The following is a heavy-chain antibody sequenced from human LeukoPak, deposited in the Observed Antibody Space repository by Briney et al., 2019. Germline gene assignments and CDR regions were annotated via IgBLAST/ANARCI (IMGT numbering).Heavy chain of an antibody. J-gene: IGHJ4*02. CDR2: INPSGGST. CDR3: ARELNWNDGWV. CDR1: GYTFTSYY. V-gene: IGHV1-46*01. Sequence: ASVTVSCKASGYTFTSYYMHWVRQAPGQGLEWMGIINPSGGSTSYAQKFQGRVTMTRDMSTSTVYMELSSLRSEDTAVYYCARELNWNDGWVWGQGTLVTVSS. D-gene: IGHD1-20*01.